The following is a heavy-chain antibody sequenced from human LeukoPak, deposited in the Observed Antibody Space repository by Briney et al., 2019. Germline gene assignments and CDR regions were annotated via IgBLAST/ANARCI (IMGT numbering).Heavy chain of an antibody. Sequence: GGSLRLSCAASGFTFSSYWMSWVRQAPGKGLEWVANIKQDGSEKYYVDSVKGRFTISRDNAKNSLNLQMNSLRAEDTAVYYCARAEYSSSFYYYYYMDVWGKGTRVTISS. CDR1: GFTFSSYW. CDR3: ARAEYSSSFYYYYYMDV. J-gene: IGHJ6*03. CDR2: IKQDGSEK. D-gene: IGHD6-6*01. V-gene: IGHV3-7*01.